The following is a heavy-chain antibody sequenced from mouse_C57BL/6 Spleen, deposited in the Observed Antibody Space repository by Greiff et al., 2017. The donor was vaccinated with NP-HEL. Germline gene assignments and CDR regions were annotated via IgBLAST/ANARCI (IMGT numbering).Heavy chain of an antibody. CDR3: ARSYDGYSPFAY. Sequence: QVQLQQSGAELVMPGASVKLSCKASGYTFTSYWMHWVKQRPGQGLEWIGEIDPSDSYTNYNQKFKGKSTLTVDKSSSTAYMQLSSLTSEDSAVYYCARSYDGYSPFAYWGQGTLVTVSA. V-gene: IGHV1-69*01. CDR2: IDPSDSYT. D-gene: IGHD2-3*01. J-gene: IGHJ3*01. CDR1: GYTFTSYW.